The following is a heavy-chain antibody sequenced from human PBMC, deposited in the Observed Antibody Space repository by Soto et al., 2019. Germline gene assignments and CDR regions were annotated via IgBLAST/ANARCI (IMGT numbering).Heavy chain of an antibody. CDR1: GAALSSGGYF. V-gene: IGHV4-61*08. J-gene: IGHJ5*02. CDR3: TREQSDDNYLDP. D-gene: IGHD1-1*01. CDR2: IYYSGGC. Sequence: SETLSLTCTASGAALSSGGYFYTWFRQHPGKGLEWLGYIYYSGGCTYNPSLKSRVTISRDKSKSQFSLRLISVTAADTAVYYCTREQSDDNYLDPWGQLNMVTVSS.